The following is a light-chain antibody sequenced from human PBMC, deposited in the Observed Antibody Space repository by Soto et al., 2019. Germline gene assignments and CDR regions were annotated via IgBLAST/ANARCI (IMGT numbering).Light chain of an antibody. CDR2: LGS. CDR3: MQALHTPLT. J-gene: IGKJ4*01. V-gene: IGKV2-28*01. CDR1: QSLLHSNGYNY. Sequence: DIVTTQSPLSLPVTPGEPASISCRSSQSLLHSNGYNYLDWYLQKPGQSPQLLIYLGSNRASGVPDRFSGSGSGTDFTLKISGVEAEDVGVYYCMQALHTPLTFGGGTKVEIK.